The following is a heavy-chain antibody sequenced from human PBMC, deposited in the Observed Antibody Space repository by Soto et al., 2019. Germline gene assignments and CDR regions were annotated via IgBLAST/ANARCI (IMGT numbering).Heavy chain of an antibody. J-gene: IGHJ4*02. D-gene: IGHD2-2*01. Sequence: QVQLVESGGGVVQPGRSLRLSCAASGFTFSSYAMHWVRQAPGKGLEWVAVISYDGSNKYYAESVKGRFTISRDNSKNTLYLQMNSLRAEDTAVYYCASHNIVVVPAAMPWGFDYWGQGTLVTVSS. V-gene: IGHV3-30-3*01. CDR3: ASHNIVVVPAAMPWGFDY. CDR2: ISYDGSNK. CDR1: GFTFSSYA.